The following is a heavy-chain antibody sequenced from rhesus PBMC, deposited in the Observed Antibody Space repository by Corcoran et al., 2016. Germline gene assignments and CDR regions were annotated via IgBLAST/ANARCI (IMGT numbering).Heavy chain of an antibody. CDR3: AKDGSWSIDY. J-gene: IGHJ4*01. CDR1: GFTSGSYW. CDR2: SHSGGGST. Sequence: EVQLVESGGGLAKPGGSLRLSCAASGFTSGSYWVNWVRQIPGKGLEWISCSHSGGGSTYYADSVKGRFTISRDNSKNTLSLQMNSLRAEDTAVYYCAKDGSWSIDYWGQGVLVTVSS. D-gene: IGHD6-13*01. V-gene: IGHV3S42*01.